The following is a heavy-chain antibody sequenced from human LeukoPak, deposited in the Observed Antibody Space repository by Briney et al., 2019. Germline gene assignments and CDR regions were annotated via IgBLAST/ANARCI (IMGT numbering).Heavy chain of an antibody. Sequence: GASLRLSCAASGFTFSSYAMSWVRQAPGKGLEWVSAISGSGGSTYYADSVKGRFTISRDNSKNTLYLQMNSLRAKDTAVYYCAMTPRYSSSWYLFDYWGQGTLVTVSS. V-gene: IGHV3-23*01. D-gene: IGHD6-13*01. J-gene: IGHJ4*02. CDR1: GFTFSSYA. CDR2: ISGSGGST. CDR3: AMTPRYSSSWYLFDY.